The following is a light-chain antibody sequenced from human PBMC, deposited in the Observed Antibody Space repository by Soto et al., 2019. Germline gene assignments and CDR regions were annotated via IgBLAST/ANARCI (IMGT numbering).Light chain of an antibody. CDR1: QSLHTSY. V-gene: IGKV3D-20*02. CDR2: GAS. J-gene: IGKJ2*01. Sequence: EIVLRQSPGTLSLSPGERATLSCRASQSLHTSYLAWYQQKPGQAPRLLIYGASRRATGIPDRFSGSGSGTDFTLTISRLEPEDFAVYYCQQRSNWYTFGQGTKLEIK. CDR3: QQRSNWYT.